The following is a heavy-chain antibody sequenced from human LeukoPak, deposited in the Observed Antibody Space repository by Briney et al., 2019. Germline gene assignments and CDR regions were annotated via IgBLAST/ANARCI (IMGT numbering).Heavy chain of an antibody. CDR3: ARDYRGIAAVSHYIDY. Sequence: GGSPRLSCAASGFTFSSYAMHWVRQAPGKGLEWVAGISFDGSNKYYADSVKGRFTISRDDSKNTLYLQMSSLRAEDTAVYYCARDYRGIAAVSHYIDYWGQGTLVTVSS. CDR2: ISFDGSNK. J-gene: IGHJ4*02. CDR1: GFTFSSYA. V-gene: IGHV3-30*04. D-gene: IGHD6-13*01.